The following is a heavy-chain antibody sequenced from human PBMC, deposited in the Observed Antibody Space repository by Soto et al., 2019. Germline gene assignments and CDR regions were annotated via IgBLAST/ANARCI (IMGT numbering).Heavy chain of an antibody. CDR2: ISYSGST. CDR3: ARSMLDYFDY. Sequence: PSETLSLTCTVSGGSISSGDYYCSWIRQPPGKGLEWIGYISYSGSTYYNPSLKSRVTISVDTSKNQFSLKLSSVTAADTAVYYCARSMLDYFDYWGQGTLVTVSS. V-gene: IGHV4-30-4*01. J-gene: IGHJ4*02. CDR1: GGSISSGDYY. D-gene: IGHD2-8*01.